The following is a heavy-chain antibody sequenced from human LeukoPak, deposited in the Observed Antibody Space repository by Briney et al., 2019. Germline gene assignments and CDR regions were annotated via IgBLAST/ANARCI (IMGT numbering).Heavy chain of an antibody. V-gene: IGHV3-21*01. CDR2: ISSSSSYI. CDR1: GFTFSSYS. D-gene: IGHD3-9*01. Sequence: GGSLRLPCAASGFTFSSYSMNWVRQAPGKGLEWVSSISSSSSYIYYADSVKGRFTISRDNAKNSLYLQMNSLRAEDTAVYYCARAYLRYFDWLSPNYFDYWGQGTLVTVSS. J-gene: IGHJ4*02. CDR3: ARAYLRYFDWLSPNYFDY.